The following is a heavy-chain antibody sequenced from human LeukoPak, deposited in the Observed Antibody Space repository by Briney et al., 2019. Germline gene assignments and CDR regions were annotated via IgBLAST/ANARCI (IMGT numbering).Heavy chain of an antibody. D-gene: IGHD3-16*01. J-gene: IGHJ4*02. CDR1: GFTVSRNY. Sequence: GGALRLSCAASGFTVSRNYMRWVRQAPGKGLKWGSVIYSGGSTYYADSVKGRFTISRYNSKNTLYLQMNSLRAEVTAVYYCARAGVTYGTQEDYWGQGTLSPSPQ. CDR2: IYSGGST. CDR3: ARAGVTYGTQEDY. V-gene: IGHV3-66*01.